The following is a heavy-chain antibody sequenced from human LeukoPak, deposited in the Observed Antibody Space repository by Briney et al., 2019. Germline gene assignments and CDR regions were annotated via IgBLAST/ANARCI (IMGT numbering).Heavy chain of an antibody. CDR2: INSDGSSR. D-gene: IGHD6-19*01. CDR3: ASGEWLGALDY. Sequence: PGGSLRLSCAASGFTFSSYWMHWVRQAPGKGLVWVSRINSDGSSRSYADSVKGRFTISSDTSKNTLYLQMNSLRVEDTAVYYCASGEWLGALDYWGQGTLVTVSS. V-gene: IGHV3-74*01. J-gene: IGHJ4*02. CDR1: GFTFSSYW.